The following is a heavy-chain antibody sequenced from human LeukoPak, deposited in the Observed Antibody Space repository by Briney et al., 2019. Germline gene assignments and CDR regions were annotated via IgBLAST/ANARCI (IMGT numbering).Heavy chain of an antibody. J-gene: IGHJ4*02. Sequence: GGSLRLSCVGSGFTFSNYAMSWVRQAPGKGLDWVSVISGSAHKTRYADSVRGRFTISRDNSENTVYLQMNNLRGEDTAVYYCAKDVGKWESLHFFDYWGQGTLVTVSS. CDR3: AKDVGKWESLHFFDY. CDR2: ISGSAHKT. CDR1: GFTFSNYA. V-gene: IGHV3-23*01. D-gene: IGHD1-26*01.